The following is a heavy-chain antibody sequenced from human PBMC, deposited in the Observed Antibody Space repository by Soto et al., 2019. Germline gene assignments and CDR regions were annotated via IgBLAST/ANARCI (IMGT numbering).Heavy chain of an antibody. CDR1: GFTFSSYA. J-gene: IGHJ5*02. CDR2: ISGSGGST. D-gene: IGHD2-8*01. Sequence: GGSLRLSCAASGFTFSSYAMSWVRQAPGKGLEWVSAISGSGGSTYYADSVKGRFSISRDNSKNTLYLQMTSLRAEDTAVYDCAKDPEPYVTNGVCDNCFDPWGKGPLVTVS. V-gene: IGHV3-23*01. CDR3: AKDPEPYVTNGVCDNCFDP.